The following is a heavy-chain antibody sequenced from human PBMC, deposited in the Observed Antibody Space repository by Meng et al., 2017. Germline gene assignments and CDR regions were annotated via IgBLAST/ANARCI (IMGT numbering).Heavy chain of an antibody. V-gene: IGHV3-49*04. J-gene: IGHJ4*02. CDR3: IRGGFGSGPIDY. CDR2: IRNKAYGGTT. Sequence: GESLKISCTASGFTFGDYALTWVRQAPGKGLEWVGFIRNKAYGGTTECAASVKGRFTISRDDSKSIAYLQINSLKTDDTAVYFCIRGGFGSGPIDYWGQGTLVTVSS. D-gene: IGHD2-15*01. CDR1: GFTFGDYA.